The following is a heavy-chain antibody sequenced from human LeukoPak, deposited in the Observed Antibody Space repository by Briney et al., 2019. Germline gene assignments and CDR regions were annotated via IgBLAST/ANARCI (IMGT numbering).Heavy chain of an antibody. D-gene: IGHD2-2*01. J-gene: IGHJ6*04. CDR2: IIPIFGTA. V-gene: IGHV1-69*06. CDR1: GGTFSSYA. Sequence: ASVKVSCKASGGTFSSYAISWVRQAPGQGLEWMGGIIPIFGTANYAQKFQGRVTITADKSTSTAHMELSSLRSEDTAVYYCARDAGGCSSTSCYQRYYYYGMDVWGKGTTVTVSS. CDR3: ARDAGGCSSTSCYQRYYYYGMDV.